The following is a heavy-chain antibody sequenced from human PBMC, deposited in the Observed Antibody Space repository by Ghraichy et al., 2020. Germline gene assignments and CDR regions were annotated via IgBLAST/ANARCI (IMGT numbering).Heavy chain of an antibody. D-gene: IGHD3-10*01. CDR3: GVTEIRGLPSDF. Sequence: SQTLSLTCTVSGASVGSSSFYWGWIRQPPGKGLEWIGNMFFGGTTNYNPSLKSRVNISVDKSKNHFSLDLNSVTAADTAVYYCGVTEIRGLPSDFLGQGTTFTVAS. CDR2: MFFGGTT. V-gene: IGHV4-39*02. CDR1: GASVGSSSFY. J-gene: IGHJ3*01.